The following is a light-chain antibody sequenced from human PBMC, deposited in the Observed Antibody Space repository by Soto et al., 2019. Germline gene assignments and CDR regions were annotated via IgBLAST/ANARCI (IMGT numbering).Light chain of an antibody. J-gene: IGKJ1*01. CDR2: HAS. V-gene: IGKV1-5*03. CDR3: QQYKDYPWA. Sequence: DIQMTQSPSTLSASVGDRVTITCRASQSISPWLAWYQQKTGKAPKLLIYHASSLESGVPSRFSGSGSGTEFTLTISSLHPDDFATYFCQQYKDYPWAFGQGSKGEIK. CDR1: QSISPW.